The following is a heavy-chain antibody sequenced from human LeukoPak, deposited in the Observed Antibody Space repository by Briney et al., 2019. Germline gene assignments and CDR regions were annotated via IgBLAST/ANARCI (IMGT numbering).Heavy chain of an antibody. CDR3: ARHVVAVGFDY. Sequence: GGSLRLSCAASGFTFNSYSMNWVRQAPGKGLQWVSSITSSSSYIYYADSVKGRFTISRDNAKNSLYLQMNSLRAEDTAVYYCARHVVAVGFDYWGQGTLVTVSS. CDR2: ITSSSSYI. J-gene: IGHJ4*02. V-gene: IGHV3-21*01. D-gene: IGHD3-22*01. CDR1: GFTFNSYS.